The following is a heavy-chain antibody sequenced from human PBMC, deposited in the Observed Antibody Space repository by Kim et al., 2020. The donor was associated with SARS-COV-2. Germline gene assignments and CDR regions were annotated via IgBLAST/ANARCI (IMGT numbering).Heavy chain of an antibody. V-gene: IGHV3-30*18. CDR3: VKVEHYFDSSGSYDTYNYYGMDV. CDR1: GFTFNTYA. CDR2: ITYDGINK. D-gene: IGHD3-22*01. Sequence: GGSLRLSCAASGFTFNTYAMHWVRQAPGKGLEWLALITYDGINKYYLDSVKGRFTISRDNSKNTLYLQMNSLRAEDTAVYYCVKVEHYFDSSGSYDTYNYYGMDVWGQGTTVIVSS. J-gene: IGHJ6*02.